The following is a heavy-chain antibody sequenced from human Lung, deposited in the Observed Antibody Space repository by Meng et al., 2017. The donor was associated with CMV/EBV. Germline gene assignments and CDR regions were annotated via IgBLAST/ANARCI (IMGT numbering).Heavy chain of an antibody. CDR1: GFTFDNYG. V-gene: IGHV3-30*02. CDR3: AKSLILFGGVNADFDD. J-gene: IGHJ4*02. D-gene: IGHD3-16*01. CDR2: IRHDGTNK. Sequence: GGSXRLXCAASGFTFDNYGMHWVRQTPGKGLEWVAFIRHDGTNKYYGDSVKGRFTISRDNSKNTVYLQMNSLRPEDTAIYYCAKSLILFGGVNADFDDWGQGXLVTVSS.